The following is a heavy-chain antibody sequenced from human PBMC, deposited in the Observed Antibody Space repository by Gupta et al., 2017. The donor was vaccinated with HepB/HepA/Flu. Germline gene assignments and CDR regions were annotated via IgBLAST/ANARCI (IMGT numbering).Heavy chain of an antibody. Sequence: SLTCTVSGGSISRYYWSWIRQPPGKGLEWIGYIYYSGTTNYNPSLKSRVTISVDTSKNQFSLKLSSVTAADTAVYYCARGRGTYYYYGMGVWGQGTTVTVSS. CDR3: ARGRGTYYYYGMGV. CDR2: IYYSGTT. D-gene: IGHD1-1*01. CDR1: GGSISRYY. V-gene: IGHV4-59*08. J-gene: IGHJ6*02.